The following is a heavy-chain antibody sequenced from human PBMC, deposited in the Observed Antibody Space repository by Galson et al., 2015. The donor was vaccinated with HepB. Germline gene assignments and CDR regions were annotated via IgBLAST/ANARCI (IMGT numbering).Heavy chain of an antibody. CDR2: IIPILGIA. V-gene: IGHV1-69*04. CDR3: ATSSYGYQRPVTYFDY. CDR1: GGTFSSYA. J-gene: IGHJ4*02. Sequence: SVKVSCKASGGTFSSYAISWVRQAPGQGLEWMGRIIPILGIANYAQKFQGRVTITADKSTSTAYMELSSLRSEDTAVYYCATSSYGYQRPVTYFDYWGQGTLVTVSS. D-gene: IGHD5-18*01.